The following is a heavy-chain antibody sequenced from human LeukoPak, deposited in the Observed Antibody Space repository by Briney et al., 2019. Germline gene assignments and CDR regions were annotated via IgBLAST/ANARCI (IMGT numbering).Heavy chain of an antibody. CDR3: AKENTGDFDY. V-gene: IGHV3-30*18. D-gene: IGHD3-10*01. Sequence: GRSLRLSCAASGFTFSSYDMHWVRQAPGKGLEWVAVISSDGSSKYYADSVKDRFTISRDNSRNTLYLHMNSLRPEDTAVYYCAKENTGDFDYWGQGTLVTVSS. J-gene: IGHJ4*02. CDR2: ISSDGSSK. CDR1: GFTFSSYD.